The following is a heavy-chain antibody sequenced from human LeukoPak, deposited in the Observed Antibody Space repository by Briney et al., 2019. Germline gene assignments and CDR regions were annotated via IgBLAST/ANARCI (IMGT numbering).Heavy chain of an antibody. D-gene: IGHD3-3*01. V-gene: IGHV4-31*03. J-gene: IGHJ5*02. CDR3: AREAFGTSYNWFDP. CDR1: GGFISSGGYY. CDR2: IYYSGST. Sequence: SETLSLTCTVSGGFISSGGYYWSWIRQHPGKGLEWIGYIYYSGSTYYNPSLKSRVTISVDTSKNQFSLKLSSVTAADTAVYYCAREAFGTSYNWFDPWGQGTLVTVSS.